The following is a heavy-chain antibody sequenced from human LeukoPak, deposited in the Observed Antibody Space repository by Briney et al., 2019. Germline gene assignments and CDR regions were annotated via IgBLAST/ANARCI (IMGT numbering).Heavy chain of an antibody. Sequence: GGSLRLSCAASGFTFSSYSVNWVRQAPGKGPEWVSSISSSSSYIYYADSVKGRFTISRGNAKNSLYLQMNSLRAEDTAVYYCARTYYDILTGIDYWGQGTLVTVSS. V-gene: IGHV3-21*01. CDR3: ARTYYDILTGIDY. D-gene: IGHD3-9*01. J-gene: IGHJ4*02. CDR2: ISSSSSYI. CDR1: GFTFSSYS.